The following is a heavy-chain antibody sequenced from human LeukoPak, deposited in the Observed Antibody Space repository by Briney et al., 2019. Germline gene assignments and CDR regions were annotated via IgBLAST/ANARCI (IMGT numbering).Heavy chain of an antibody. CDR2: INPNSGGT. Sequence: ASVKVSCKASGYTFTGCYMHWVRQAPGQGLEWMGWINPNSGGTNYAQKFQGRVTMTRDTSISTAYMELSRLRSDDTAVYYCARSLTHTVKTSGYWGQGTLVTVSS. CDR1: GYTFTGCY. CDR3: ARSLTHTVKTSGY. J-gene: IGHJ4*02. D-gene: IGHD4-11*01. V-gene: IGHV1-2*02.